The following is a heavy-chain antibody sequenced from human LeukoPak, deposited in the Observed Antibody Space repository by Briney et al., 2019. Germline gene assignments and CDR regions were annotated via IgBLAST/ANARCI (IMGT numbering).Heavy chain of an antibody. CDR1: GFTFSSYE. CDR3: ARGPHSSGYLYYYYYYMDV. J-gene: IGHJ6*03. CDR2: ISSSSSTI. Sequence: GGSLRLSCAASGFTFSSYEMNWVRQAPGKGLEWVSYISSSSSTIYYADSVKGRFTISRDNAKNSLYLQMNSLRAEDTAVYYCARGPHSSGYLYYYYYYMDVWGKGSTVTISS. V-gene: IGHV3-48*01. D-gene: IGHD3-22*01.